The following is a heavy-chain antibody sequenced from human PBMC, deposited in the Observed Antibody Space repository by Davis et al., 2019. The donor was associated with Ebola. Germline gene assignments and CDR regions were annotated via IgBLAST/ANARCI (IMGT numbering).Heavy chain of an antibody. D-gene: IGHD3-10*01. V-gene: IGHV3-30-3*01. CDR3: ARECGSGSYCVGAFDI. J-gene: IGHJ3*02. CDR2: ISYDGSNK. Sequence: GGSLRLSCAASGFTFSSYAMHWVRQAPGKGLEWVAVISYDGSNKYYADSVKGRFTISRDNSKNTLYLQMNSLRAEDTAVYYCARECGSGSYCVGAFDIWGQGTMVTVSS. CDR1: GFTFSSYA.